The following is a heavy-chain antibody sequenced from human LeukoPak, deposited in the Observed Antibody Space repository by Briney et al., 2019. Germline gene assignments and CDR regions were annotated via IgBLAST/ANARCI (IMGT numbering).Heavy chain of an antibody. D-gene: IGHD5-18*01. CDR1: GFTFSNAW. J-gene: IGHJ4*02. Sequence: PGGSLRLSCAASGFTFSNAWMSWVRQAPGKGLEWVGRIKSKTDGGTTDYAAPEKGSFTISRDDSKNTLYLHMKSLKTEATAEYYCTTAKAPWIQLWLPPFDGWGQRTLVTVSS. CDR2: IKSKTDGGTT. V-gene: IGHV3-15*01. CDR3: TTAKAPWIQLWLPPFDG.